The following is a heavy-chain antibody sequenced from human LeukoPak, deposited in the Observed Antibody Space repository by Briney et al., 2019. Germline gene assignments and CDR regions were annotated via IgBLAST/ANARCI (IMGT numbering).Heavy chain of an antibody. Sequence: SETLSLTCAVYGGSFSGYYWSWIRQPPGEGLEWIGEINHSGSTNYNPSLKSRVTISVDTSKNQFSLKLSSVTAADTAVYYCASSYGDYGYDYWGQGTLVTVSS. V-gene: IGHV4-34*01. D-gene: IGHD4-17*01. CDR2: INHSGST. CDR3: ASSYGDYGYDY. CDR1: GGSFSGYY. J-gene: IGHJ4*02.